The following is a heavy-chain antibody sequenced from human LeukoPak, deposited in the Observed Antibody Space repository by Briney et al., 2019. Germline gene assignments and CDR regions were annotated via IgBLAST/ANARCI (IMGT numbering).Heavy chain of an antibody. Sequence: QPGGSLRLSCAASGFTFSDYGMHWVRQAPGKGLEWVTFISFDGTKKYYADSVKGRLTISRDDPKNTVYLQMNSLRGEDTAVYYCAKDCLFGGFDHCGQGTLVTVSS. D-gene: IGHD3-16*01. CDR1: GFTFSDYG. V-gene: IGHV3-30*18. CDR2: ISFDGTKK. CDR3: AKDCLFGGFDH. J-gene: IGHJ4*02.